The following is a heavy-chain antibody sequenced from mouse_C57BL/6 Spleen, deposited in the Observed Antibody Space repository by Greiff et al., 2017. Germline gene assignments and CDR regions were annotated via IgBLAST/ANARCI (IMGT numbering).Heavy chain of an antibody. CDR1: GFSLTSYG. CDR3: ARKDYDYDWFAY. D-gene: IGHD2-4*01. CDR2: IWSGGST. V-gene: IGHV2-2*01. J-gene: IGHJ3*01. Sequence: VQRVESGPGLVQPSQSLSITCTVSGFSLTSYGVHWVRQSPGKGLEWLGVIWSGGSTDYNAAFISRLSIRKDNSKSQVFFKMKSLQADYTAIYYCARKDYDYDWFAYGGQGTLVTVSA.